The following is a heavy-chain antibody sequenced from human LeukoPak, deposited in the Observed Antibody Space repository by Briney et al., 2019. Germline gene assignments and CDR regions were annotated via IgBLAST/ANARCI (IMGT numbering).Heavy chain of an antibody. CDR3: AREDSSGYYGSTGDY. CDR2: IWYDGSNK. Sequence: GGSLRLSCAASGFTFSDYYMSWIRRAPGNGLEWVAVIWYDGSNKYYADSVKGRFTISRDNSKNTLYLQMNSLRAEDTAVYYCAREDSSGYYGSTGDYWGQGTLVTVSS. CDR1: GFTFSDYY. D-gene: IGHD3-22*01. J-gene: IGHJ4*02. V-gene: IGHV3-33*08.